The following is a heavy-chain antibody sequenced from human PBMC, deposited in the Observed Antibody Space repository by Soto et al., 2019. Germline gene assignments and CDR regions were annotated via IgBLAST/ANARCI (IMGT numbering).Heavy chain of an antibody. J-gene: IGHJ4*02. CDR2: IDTSGNT. CDR3: ARGGQDFWSGPFDY. Sequence: PSETLSLTCSVSGGSISNYYCNWIRQPAGKGLEWIGRIDTSGNTNYNPSLKSRVSLSVDTSKNQFSLKVTSVTAADTAVYYCARGGQDFWSGPFDYWGQGALVTSPQ. V-gene: IGHV4-4*07. D-gene: IGHD3-3*01. CDR1: GGSISNYY.